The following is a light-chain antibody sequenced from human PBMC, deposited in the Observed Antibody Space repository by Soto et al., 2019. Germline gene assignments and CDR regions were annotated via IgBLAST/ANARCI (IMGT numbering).Light chain of an antibody. CDR1: QSVSAN. V-gene: IGKV3-15*01. CDR2: GAS. CDR3: HHYNNWWA. J-gene: IGKJ1*01. Sequence: EIEMTQSPATLSVSPGERATLSCRASQSVSANLAWYQQKPGLAPRLLIYGASTRATGIPARFSGSGSGTEFSLTINSLQSEDFAVYYCHHYNNWWAFGQGTKVDIK.